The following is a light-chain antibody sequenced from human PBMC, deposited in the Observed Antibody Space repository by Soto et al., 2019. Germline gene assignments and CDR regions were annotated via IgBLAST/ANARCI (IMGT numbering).Light chain of an antibody. CDR1: QSVSSSY. V-gene: IGKV3-20*01. J-gene: IGKJ1*01. Sequence: EIVLTQSPGTLSLSPGGRAALSCSAIQSVSSSYLAWYQQKPGQAPRLLIYGASSRATGIPDRFSGTGSGTDFTLTISGLEPEDFAVYYCQQYHIWPPWTSGQGTKVDI. CDR2: GAS. CDR3: QQYHIWPPWT.